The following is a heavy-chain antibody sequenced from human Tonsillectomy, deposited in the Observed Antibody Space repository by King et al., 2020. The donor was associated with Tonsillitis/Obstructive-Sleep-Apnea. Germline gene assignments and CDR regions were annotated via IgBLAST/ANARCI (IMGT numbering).Heavy chain of an antibody. CDR3: AKDRYYYDSSAYYYPNDAFDI. CDR2: ISGSGGST. CDR1: RFTFSSYA. Sequence: VQLVESGGGLVQPGGSLRLSCAASRFTFSSYAMSWVRQAPGKGLEWVSAISGSGGSTYYEDSVKGRFTISRDNSKNTLYLQMNSLRAEDTAVYYCAKDRYYYDSSAYYYPNDAFDIWGQGTMVTVSS. V-gene: IGHV3-23*04. D-gene: IGHD3-22*01. J-gene: IGHJ3*02.